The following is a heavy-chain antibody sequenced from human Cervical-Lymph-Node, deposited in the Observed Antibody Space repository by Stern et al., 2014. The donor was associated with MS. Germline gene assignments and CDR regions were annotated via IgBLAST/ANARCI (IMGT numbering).Heavy chain of an antibody. CDR3: ARGLLGSENAFHI. CDR2: ISAYNGNT. CDR1: GYTFTSYG. D-gene: IGHD2-15*01. V-gene: IGHV1-18*04. J-gene: IGHJ3*02. Sequence: VQLVQSGAEVKKPGASVKVSCKASGYTFTSYGISWVRQAPGQGLELMGWISAYNGNTNYAQKRQVSVTRTTATSTSTTYMELRSLRSNDTAVYYCARGLLGSENAFHIWGQGTMVTVSS.